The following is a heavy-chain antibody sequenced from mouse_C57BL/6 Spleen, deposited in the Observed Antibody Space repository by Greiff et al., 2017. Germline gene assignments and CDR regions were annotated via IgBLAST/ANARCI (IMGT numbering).Heavy chain of an antibody. D-gene: IGHD3-2*02. CDR2: IVPADGET. CDR1: GFNIKDYY. CDR3: ASTDSSVYIEGYFDY. V-gene: IGHV14-2*01. J-gene: IGHJ2*01. Sequence: FQLQQSGAELVKPGASVKLSCTASGFNIKDYYMHWVKQRTEQGLGWIGRIVPADGETKYAPKFQGKAAITADTSSNTTYLQLSSLTSEDTAVYNCASTDSSVYIEGYFDYWGQGTTLTVTS.